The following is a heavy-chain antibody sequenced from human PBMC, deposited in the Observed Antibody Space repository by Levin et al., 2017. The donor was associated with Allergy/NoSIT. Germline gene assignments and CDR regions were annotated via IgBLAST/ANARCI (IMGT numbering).Heavy chain of an antibody. Sequence: SETLSLTCTVSGGSISSGGYSWSWIRQHPGKGLEWIGYIYYSGSTYYNPSLKSRVSISVDTSKNQFSLNLSSVTAADTAVYYCARAYCSGGSCYLYQRYFDYWGQGTLVTVSS. CDR1: GGSISSGGYS. CDR2: IYYSGST. D-gene: IGHD2-15*01. V-gene: IGHV4-31*03. J-gene: IGHJ4*02. CDR3: ARAYCSGGSCYLYQRYFDY.